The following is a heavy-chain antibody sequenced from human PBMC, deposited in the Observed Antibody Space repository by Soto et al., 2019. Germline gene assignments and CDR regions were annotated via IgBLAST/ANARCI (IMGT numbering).Heavy chain of an antibody. CDR1: GFTFTNAW. V-gene: IGHV3-15*01. D-gene: IGHD2-15*01. CDR2: IKSKADGGTT. J-gene: IGHJ3*02. CDR3: TTSSLKTPQSRRYCSGGSCHPITMIVVVRGNAFDI. Sequence: PGGSLRLSCAASGFTFTNAWMSWVRQAPGKGLEWVARIKSKADGGTTDYATPVKGRFTISRDDSKNTLYLQMNSLKTEDTAVYYCTTSSLKTPQSRRYCSGGSCHPITMIVVVRGNAFDIWGQGTMVTVSS.